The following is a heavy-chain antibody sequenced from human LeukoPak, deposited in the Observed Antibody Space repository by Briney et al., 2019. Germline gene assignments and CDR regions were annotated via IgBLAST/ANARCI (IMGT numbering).Heavy chain of an antibody. D-gene: IGHD5-24*01. Sequence: PGGSLRLSCAASGFTFSPAWMHWVRQAPGKGLEWVSRINNDGSYINYADSVKGRFTTSRDNAKNTLSLQMNSLRAEDTAVYFCARDGSAYNFDYWGQGVLVTVSS. V-gene: IGHV3-74*01. CDR1: GFTFSPAW. CDR3: ARDGSAYNFDY. J-gene: IGHJ4*02. CDR2: INNDGSYI.